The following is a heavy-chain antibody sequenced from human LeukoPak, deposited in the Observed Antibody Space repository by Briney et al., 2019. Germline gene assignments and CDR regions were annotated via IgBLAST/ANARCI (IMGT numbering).Heavy chain of an antibody. CDR2: ISSSSSYI. CDR1: GFTFSSYS. CDR3: ARDSFVVVTAKNDY. Sequence: GGSLRLSCAASGFTFSSYSMNWVRQAPEKGLEWVSSISSSSSYIYYADSVKGRFTISRDNAKNSLYLQMNSLRAEDTAVYYCARDSFVVVTAKNDYWGQGTLVTVSS. V-gene: IGHV3-21*01. D-gene: IGHD2-21*02. J-gene: IGHJ4*02.